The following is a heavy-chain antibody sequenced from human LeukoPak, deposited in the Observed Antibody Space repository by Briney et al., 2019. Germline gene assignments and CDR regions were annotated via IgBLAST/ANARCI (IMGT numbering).Heavy chain of an antibody. D-gene: IGHD1-26*01. Sequence: SSETLSLTCAVYGGSFSDYYWSWIRQPPGKGLEWIGEINHSGSTNYNPSLKSRVTISVDTSKNQFSLKLSSVTAADTAVYYCGRHAQKRQWEILNPTFDYWGQGTLVTVSS. CDR1: GGSFSDYY. CDR3: GRHAQKRQWEILNPTFDY. CDR2: INHSGST. J-gene: IGHJ4*02. V-gene: IGHV4-34*01.